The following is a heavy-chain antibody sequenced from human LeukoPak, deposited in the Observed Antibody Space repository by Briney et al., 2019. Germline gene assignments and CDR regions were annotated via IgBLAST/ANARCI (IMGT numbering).Heavy chain of an antibody. Sequence: PSETLSLTCTVSGGSISSYYWSWIRQPPGKGLEWIGYIYYSGSTNYNPSLKSRVTISVDTSKNQFSLKLSSVTAADTAVYYCARGSRGPWGQGTLVTVSS. CDR2: IYYSGST. D-gene: IGHD3-10*01. CDR3: ARGSRGP. V-gene: IGHV4-59*12. CDR1: GGSISSYY. J-gene: IGHJ5*02.